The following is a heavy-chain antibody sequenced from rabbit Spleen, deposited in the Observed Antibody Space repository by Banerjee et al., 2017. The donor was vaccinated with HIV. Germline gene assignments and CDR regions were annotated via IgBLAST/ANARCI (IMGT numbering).Heavy chain of an antibody. V-gene: IGHV1S45*01. CDR1: RFSFSNKAV. CDR2: INAVTGKA. J-gene: IGHJ4*01. CDR3: ARDLVAVIGWNFGW. D-gene: IGHD1-1*01. Sequence: QEHLAESGGGLFQPGGSLALTCKASRFSFSNKAVMCWVRQAPGKGLEWIACINAVTGKAVYASWAKGRFTFSKTSSTTVTLQVTSLTAADTATYVCARDLVAVIGWNFGWWGPGTLVTVS.